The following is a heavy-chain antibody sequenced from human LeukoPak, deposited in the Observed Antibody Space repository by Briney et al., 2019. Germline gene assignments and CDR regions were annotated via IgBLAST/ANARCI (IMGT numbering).Heavy chain of an antibody. CDR1: GFTFSSYW. CDR3: TRDTFGGDDF. CDR2: IDTNGGHT. J-gene: IGHJ4*02. V-gene: IGHV3-74*01. Sequence: GGSPRLSCAASGFTFSSYWMHWVRQVPGKGLVWVSRIDTNGGHTSYADSVKGRFTISRDNAKNTLYLQMNSLRTEDTAIYYCTRDTFGGDDFWGQGTLVTVSS. D-gene: IGHD3-10*01.